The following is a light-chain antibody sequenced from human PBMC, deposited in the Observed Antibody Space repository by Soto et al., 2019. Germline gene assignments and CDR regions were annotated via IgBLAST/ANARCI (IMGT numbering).Light chain of an antibody. CDR2: RAS. V-gene: IGKV1-5*03. CDR1: QSVNSW. Sequence: DIQMTQSPSALTASVGDRVTITCRASQSVNSWVAWYQQKSGKAPNLLIYRASTLENGVPLRFSGSGSETEFTLTISSLQPEDSATYYCQKYKTYWTFGQATKVDIK. CDR3: QKYKTYWT. J-gene: IGKJ1*01.